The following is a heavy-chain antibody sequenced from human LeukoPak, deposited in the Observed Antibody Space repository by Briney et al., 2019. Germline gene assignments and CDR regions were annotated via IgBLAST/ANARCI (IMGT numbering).Heavy chain of an antibody. J-gene: IGHJ6*02. CDR1: GFTFSDFW. V-gene: IGHV3-7*01. Sequence: PGGSLRLSCVASGFTFSDFWMTWVRQAPGKGLEWVANIKQDGTEKYYVDSVKGRFTISRDNAKNSLYLQMNSLRAEDTAVYYCARDVTPYYYGMDVWGQGTTVTVSS. CDR2: IKQDGTEK. CDR3: ARDVTPYYYGMDV. D-gene: IGHD5-18*01.